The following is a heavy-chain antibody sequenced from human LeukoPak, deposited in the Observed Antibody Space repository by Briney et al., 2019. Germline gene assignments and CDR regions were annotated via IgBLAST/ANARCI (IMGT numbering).Heavy chain of an antibody. Sequence: GGSLRLSCAASGFTFSSYAMSWVRQAPGKGLEWASAISGSGGSTYYADSVKGRFTISRDNSKNTLYLQMNSLRAEDTAVYYCAKLGGNYDFWSGYSRTDYWGQGTLVTVSS. CDR3: AKLGGNYDFWSGYSRTDY. V-gene: IGHV3-23*01. CDR2: ISGSGGST. D-gene: IGHD3-3*01. CDR1: GFTFSSYA. J-gene: IGHJ4*02.